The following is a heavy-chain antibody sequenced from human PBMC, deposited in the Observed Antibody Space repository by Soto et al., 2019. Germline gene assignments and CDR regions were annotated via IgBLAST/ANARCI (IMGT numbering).Heavy chain of an antibody. V-gene: IGHV4-59*08. CDR2: FYYSGST. Sequence: PSETLSLTCTVSGSSISTYYWSWIRQPPGKGLEWIGYFYYSGSTNYNPSLKSRVTISVDTSKNQFSLKLSSVTAADTAVYYCARGGWRHIDYWGQGTLVTVSS. D-gene: IGHD3-3*01. CDR3: ARGGWRHIDY. J-gene: IGHJ4*02. CDR1: GSSISTYY.